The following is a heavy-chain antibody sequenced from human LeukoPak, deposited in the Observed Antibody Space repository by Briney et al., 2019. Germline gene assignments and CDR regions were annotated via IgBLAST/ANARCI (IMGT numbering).Heavy chain of an antibody. CDR2: INHSGST. CDR1: GGSFSGYY. D-gene: IGHD3-22*01. V-gene: IGHV4-34*01. J-gene: IGHJ4*02. Sequence: KPSETLSLTCAVYGGSFSGYYGTWIRQPPGKGLEWIGEINHSGSTNYNPSLKSRVPISVDTSKNQFSLKLSSVTAADTAVYYCARGIYYDSSGPDYWGQGTLVTVSS. CDR3: ARGIYYDSSGPDY.